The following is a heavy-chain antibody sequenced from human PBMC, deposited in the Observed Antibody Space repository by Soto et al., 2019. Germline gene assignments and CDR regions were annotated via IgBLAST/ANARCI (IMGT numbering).Heavy chain of an antibody. CDR3: ARDSSSSWYSNYYYGMDV. D-gene: IGHD6-13*01. Sequence: SVKVSCKASGGTFSSYAISWVRQAPGQGLEWMGGIIPIFGTANYAQKFQGRVTITADESTSTAYMELSSLRSEDTAVYYCARDSSSSWYSNYYYGMDVWGQGTTVTVSS. V-gene: IGHV1-69*13. J-gene: IGHJ6*02. CDR2: IIPIFGTA. CDR1: GGTFSSYA.